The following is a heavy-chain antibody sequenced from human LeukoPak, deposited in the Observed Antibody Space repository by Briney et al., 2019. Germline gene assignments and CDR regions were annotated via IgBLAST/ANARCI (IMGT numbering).Heavy chain of an antibody. Sequence: GGFLRLSCAASGFTFSSYGMHWVRQAPGKGLEWVSAISGNGRDTYYTDSVKGRFTISRDNSKNTLYLQMHSLRAEDTAIYYCARAAAVCSSTSCYGHYWGQGTLVTVSS. V-gene: IGHV3-23*01. J-gene: IGHJ4*02. CDR3: ARAAAVCSSTSCYGHY. CDR2: ISGNGRDT. D-gene: IGHD2-2*01. CDR1: GFTFSSYG.